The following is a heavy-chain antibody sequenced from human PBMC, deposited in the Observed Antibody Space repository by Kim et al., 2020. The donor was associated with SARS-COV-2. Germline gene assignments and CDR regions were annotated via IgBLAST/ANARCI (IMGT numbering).Heavy chain of an antibody. D-gene: IGHD4-17*01. Sequence: SETLSLTCAVYGGSFSGYYWSWIRQPPGKGLEWIGEINHSGSTNYNPSLKSRVTISVDTSKNQFSLKLSSVTAADTAVYYCARGRGGTTVVTLGLGYYYYYGMDVGGKGTTVTASS. CDR2: INHSGST. CDR1: GGSFSGYY. CDR3: ARGRGGTTVVTLGLGYYYYYGMDV. V-gene: IGHV4-34*01. J-gene: IGHJ6*04.